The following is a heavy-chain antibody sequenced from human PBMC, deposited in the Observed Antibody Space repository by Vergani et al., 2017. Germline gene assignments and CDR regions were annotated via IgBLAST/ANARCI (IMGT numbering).Heavy chain of an antibody. CDR1: GGSINSYY. J-gene: IGHJ4*02. CDR3: ARGPDLDY. CDR2: MYYSGST. Sequence: QVQLQESGPGLVKPSETLSLTCTVSGGSINSYYWSWIRQPPGKGLEWIGYMYYSGSTNYNPSLKSRVTISVDTSKNQFSLKLSSVTAADSAVYYCARGPDLDYWGQGTLVTVSS. V-gene: IGHV4-59*01.